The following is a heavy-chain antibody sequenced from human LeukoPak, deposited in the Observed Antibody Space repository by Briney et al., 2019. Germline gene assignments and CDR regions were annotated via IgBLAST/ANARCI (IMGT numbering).Heavy chain of an antibody. CDR2: ISSSGTI. CDR1: GFTFSSYT. J-gene: IGHJ4*02. D-gene: IGHD3-16*01. CDR3: ARDLWGSPPSSFDY. Sequence: PGGSLRLSCAASGFTFSSYTMTWVRQAPGKGLEWISYISSSGTIYYADSVKGRFTISRDNARNSLYLQMNSLRADDTAIYYCARDLWGSPPSSFDYWGQGTLVTVSS. V-gene: IGHV3-48*04.